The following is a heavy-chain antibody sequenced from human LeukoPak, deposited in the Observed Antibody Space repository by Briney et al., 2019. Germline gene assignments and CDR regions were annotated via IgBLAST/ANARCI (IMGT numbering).Heavy chain of an antibody. CDR2: ISSSSSYI. CDR1: VFTFSSYS. CDR3: ARHRELLPWIFDY. Sequence: GWSLPLSCAASVFTFSSYSMHWVRQAPGKGLDWVSSISSSSSYIYYADSLKGRFTISRDNAKKSLYLQMNSLRAEDPAVYYCARHRELLPWIFDYWGQGPLVTVSS. D-gene: IGHD1-26*01. V-gene: IGHV3-21*01. J-gene: IGHJ4*02.